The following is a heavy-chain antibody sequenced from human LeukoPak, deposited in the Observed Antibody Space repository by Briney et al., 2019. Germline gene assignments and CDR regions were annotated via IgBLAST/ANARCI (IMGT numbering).Heavy chain of an antibody. D-gene: IGHD3-16*01. CDR3: AREGNDYYYDQ. CDR1: GFTFSSNA. Sequence: PGGSLRLSCAASGFTFSSNAMNWVRQAPGKGLEWVSSITGDCKYITYADSVKGRFTISRDNAKNSLYLQVASLRGDDTATYYCAREGNDYYYDQWGQGTLVTVSP. J-gene: IGHJ4*02. V-gene: IGHV3-21*01. CDR2: ITGDCKYI.